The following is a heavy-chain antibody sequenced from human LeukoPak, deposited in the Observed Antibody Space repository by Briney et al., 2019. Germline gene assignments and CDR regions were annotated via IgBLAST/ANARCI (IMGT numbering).Heavy chain of an antibody. Sequence: GGSLRLSCAASGFTFSSSWMYWVRQAPGKGLVWVSRINSDESITTYADSVKGRFTISRDNAKNTLFLQMNSLRAEDTAVYYCARGLVPGFLDYWGQGTPVTVSS. V-gene: IGHV3-74*01. CDR3: ARGLVPGFLDY. J-gene: IGHJ4*02. CDR1: GFTFSSSW. D-gene: IGHD4-11*01. CDR2: INSDESIT.